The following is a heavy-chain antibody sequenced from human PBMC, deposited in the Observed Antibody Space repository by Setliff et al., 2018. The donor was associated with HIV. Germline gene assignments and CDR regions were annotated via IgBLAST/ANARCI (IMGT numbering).Heavy chain of an antibody. CDR1: DDSFSNYD. CDR2: ISSSGTT. CDR3: ARLERAIDDGGSSLRLDF. V-gene: IGHV4-4*09. Sequence: PSEPLSLTCTVSDDSFSNYDWTWIRQSPGKALEWIGYISSSGTTTYNPSLRSRVTISIETSNTRFSLWLRSATAADTATYFCARLERAIDDGGSSLRLDFWGQGMLVTVSS. D-gene: IGHD2-21*01. J-gene: IGHJ4*02.